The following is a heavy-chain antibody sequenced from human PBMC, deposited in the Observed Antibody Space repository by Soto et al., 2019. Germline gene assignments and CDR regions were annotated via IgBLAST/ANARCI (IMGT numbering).Heavy chain of an antibody. Sequence: SETLSLTCTVSGVSISSYYWSCIRQPPGKGLEWIGYIYYSGSTNYNPSLKSRVTISVDKSKNQFSLNLTTVSAADTAVYYCARLGGFYQSLDSWGQGTLVTVSS. CDR1: GVSISSYY. D-gene: IGHD3-22*01. J-gene: IGHJ5*01. V-gene: IGHV4-59*08. CDR2: IYYSGST. CDR3: ARLGGFYQSLDS.